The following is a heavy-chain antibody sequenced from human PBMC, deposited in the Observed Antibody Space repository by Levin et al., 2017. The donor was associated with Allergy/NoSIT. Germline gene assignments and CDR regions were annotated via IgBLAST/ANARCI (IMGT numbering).Heavy chain of an antibody. V-gene: IGHV3-53*01. Sequence: SCAASGFTVSSNYMSWVRQAPGKGLEWVSVIYSGGSTYYADSVKGRFTISRDNSKNTLYLQMNSLRAEDTAVYYCAREVHRQAAPDYWGQGTLVTVSS. CDR1: GFTVSSNY. CDR3: AREVHRQAAPDY. CDR2: IYSGGST. J-gene: IGHJ4*02. D-gene: IGHD6-6*01.